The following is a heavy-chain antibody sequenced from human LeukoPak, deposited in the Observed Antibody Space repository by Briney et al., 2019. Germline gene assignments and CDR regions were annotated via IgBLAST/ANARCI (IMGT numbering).Heavy chain of an antibody. CDR1: VDSISGYY. CDR2: PYYSGTT. Sequence: PSETLSLTCTVSVDSISGYYWSWIRQPPGKGLEWIGYPYYSGTTNYNPSLKSRLTTSLDTSKNQFSLKLSSVTAADTAVYYCARGKYYFDYWGQGTLVTVSS. CDR3: ARGKYYFDY. J-gene: IGHJ4*02. V-gene: IGHV4-59*01.